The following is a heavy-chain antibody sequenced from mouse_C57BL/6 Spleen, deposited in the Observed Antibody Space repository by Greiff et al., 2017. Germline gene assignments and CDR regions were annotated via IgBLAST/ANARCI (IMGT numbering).Heavy chain of an antibody. CDR2: IDPSDSYT. CDR3: ARREDYDEAWFAD. Sequence: QVQLQQPGAELVMPGASVKLSCKASGYTFTSYWMHWVKQRPGQGLEWIGEIDPSDSYTNYNQKFKGKSTLTVDKSSSTAYMQLSSLTSEDAAVYYCARREDYDEAWFADWGQGTLVTVSA. V-gene: IGHV1-69*01. CDR1: GYTFTSYW. D-gene: IGHD2-4*01. J-gene: IGHJ3*01.